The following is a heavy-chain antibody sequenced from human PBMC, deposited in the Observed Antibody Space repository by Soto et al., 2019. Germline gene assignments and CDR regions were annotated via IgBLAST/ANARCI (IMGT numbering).Heavy chain of an antibody. CDR3: ARDRHNNFFDP. CDR2: IYYSGST. CDR1: GASMSSGGYY. V-gene: IGHV4-31*03. D-gene: IGHD6-6*01. J-gene: IGHJ5*02. Sequence: SETLSLTCTVSGASMSSGGYYWTWIRQSPGKGLEWIGYIYYSGSTYYNPSLESRAAISLDTSRSQFSLTLHSVTAADTAIYYCARDRHNNFFDPWGQGTLVTVS.